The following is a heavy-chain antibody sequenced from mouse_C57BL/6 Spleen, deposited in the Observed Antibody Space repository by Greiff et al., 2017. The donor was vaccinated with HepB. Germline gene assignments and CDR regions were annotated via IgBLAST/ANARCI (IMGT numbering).Heavy chain of an antibody. Sequence: EVKVEESGGGLVQPGGSLKLSCAASGFTFSDYYMYWVRQTPEKRLEWVAYISNGGGSTYYPDTVKGRFTISRDNAKNTLYLQMSRLKSEDTAMYYCARDYGSSWDYAMDYWGQGTSVTVSS. V-gene: IGHV5-12*01. D-gene: IGHD1-1*01. CDR1: GFTFSDYY. CDR2: ISNGGGST. J-gene: IGHJ4*01. CDR3: ARDYGSSWDYAMDY.